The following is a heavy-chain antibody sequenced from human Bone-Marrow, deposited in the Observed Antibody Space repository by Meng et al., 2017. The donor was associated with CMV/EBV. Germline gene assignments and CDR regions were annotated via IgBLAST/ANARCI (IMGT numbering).Heavy chain of an antibody. J-gene: IGHJ4*02. CDR3: AYYSSSGYYFDY. CDR2: IKYDGSAT. CDR1: GFVFSGHA. V-gene: IGHV3-30*02. D-gene: IGHD6-25*01. Sequence: GESLKISCAASGFVFSGHAMHWVRQTPAKGLEWLAFIKYDGSATHYVDSVKGRFVISRDNFRNTLYLRMTSLRSEDSGVYYCAYYSSSGYYFDYWGRGTLVTVSS.